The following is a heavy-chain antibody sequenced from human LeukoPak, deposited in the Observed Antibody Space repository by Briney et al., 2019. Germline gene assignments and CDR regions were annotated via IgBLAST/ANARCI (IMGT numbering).Heavy chain of an antibody. CDR1: GFTFSSYG. D-gene: IGHD3-9*01. CDR2: IWYDGSNK. Sequence: GGSLRLSCAVSGFTFSSYGMHWVRQAPGKGLEWVAVIWYDGSNKYYADSVKGRFTISRDNSKNTLYLQMNSLRAEDTAVYYCAKGTDMYYDILTGYYKPWFDYWGQGTLVTVSS. J-gene: IGHJ4*02. V-gene: IGHV3-33*06. CDR3: AKGTDMYYDILTGYYKPWFDY.